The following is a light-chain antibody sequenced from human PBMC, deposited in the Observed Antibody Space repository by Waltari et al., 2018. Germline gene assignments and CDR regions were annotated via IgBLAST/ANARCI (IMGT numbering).Light chain of an antibody. CDR1: QGISSY. J-gene: IGKJ4*01. V-gene: IGKV1-9*01. CDR2: AAS. Sequence: DIQLTQSPSFLSASVADRVTITCRASQGISSYLTWFQQKPGKAPKLLISAASTLQSGVPSRFSGSGSGTEFTLTISSLQPEDSATYYCHQVNGYPLTFGGGTKVEIK. CDR3: HQVNGYPLT.